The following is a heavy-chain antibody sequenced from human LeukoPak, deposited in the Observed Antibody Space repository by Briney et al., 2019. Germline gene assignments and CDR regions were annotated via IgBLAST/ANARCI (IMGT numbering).Heavy chain of an antibody. Sequence: GGSLRLSCAASGVTFSSYSINWVRQAPGKGLEWVSSISISSSYIYYADSVKGRFTISRDNAENSLYLQMNGLRVEDTAVYYCARGPQKNGHSSGYPGYFDYWGQGTLVTVSS. CDR1: GVTFSSYS. CDR2: ISISSSYI. D-gene: IGHD3-22*01. V-gene: IGHV3-21*01. CDR3: ARGPQKNGHSSGYPGYFDY. J-gene: IGHJ4*02.